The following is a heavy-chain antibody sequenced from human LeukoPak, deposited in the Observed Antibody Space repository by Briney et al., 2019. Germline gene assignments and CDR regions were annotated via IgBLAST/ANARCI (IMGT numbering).Heavy chain of an antibody. CDR3: ARTYYGSGSLPHYFDY. CDR1: GGTFSSYA. CDR2: IIPIFGTA. V-gene: IGHV1-69*01. J-gene: IGHJ4*02. Sequence: GASVKVSCTASGGTFSSYAISWVRQAPGQGLEWMGGIIPIFGTANYAQKFQGRVTITADESTSTAYMELSSLRSEDTAVYYCARTYYGSGSLPHYFDYWGQGTLVTVSS. D-gene: IGHD3-10*01.